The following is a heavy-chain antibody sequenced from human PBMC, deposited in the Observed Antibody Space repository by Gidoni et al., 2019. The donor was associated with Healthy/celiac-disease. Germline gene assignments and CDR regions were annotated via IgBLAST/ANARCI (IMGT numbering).Heavy chain of an antibody. Sequence: QVTLRESGPALVKPTQTLTLTCTFSGFSLSTSGMCVSWIRQPPGKALEWLALIDWDDDKYYSTSLKTRLTISKDTSKNQVVLTMTNMDPVDTATYYCARYYYDSSGYPRGLDYWGKGTLVTVSS. D-gene: IGHD3-22*01. CDR2: IDWDDDK. CDR3: ARYYYDSSGYPRGLDY. CDR1: GFSLSTSGMC. J-gene: IGHJ4*02. V-gene: IGHV2-70*01.